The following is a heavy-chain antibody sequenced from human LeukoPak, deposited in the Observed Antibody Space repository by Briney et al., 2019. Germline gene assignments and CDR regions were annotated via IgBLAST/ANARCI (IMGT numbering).Heavy chain of an antibody. V-gene: IGHV4-59*12. Sequence: SETLSLTCTVSGGSISIYYWTWIRQPPGKGLEWIGNVYYSGSTNYNPSLKSRVTISVDTSKNQFSLKLSSVTAADTAVYYCAREGLVRGGVDYWGQGTLVTVSS. J-gene: IGHJ4*02. CDR1: GGSISIYY. CDR2: VYYSGST. D-gene: IGHD6-19*01. CDR3: AREGLVRGGVDY.